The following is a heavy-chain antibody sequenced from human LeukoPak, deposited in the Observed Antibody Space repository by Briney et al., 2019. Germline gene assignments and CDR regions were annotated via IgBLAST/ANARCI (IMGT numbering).Heavy chain of an antibody. V-gene: IGHV1-8*01. CDR1: GYTFTSYD. D-gene: IGHD2-15*01. CDR3: ARGLRVANFDY. J-gene: IGHJ4*02. Sequence: ASVKVSCKASGYTFTSYDINWVRQATGQGPEWMGWMNPNSGDTGYVQKFPGRVTMTRNTSISTAYMELSSLRSEDTAVYYCARGLRVANFDYWGQGTLVTVSS. CDR2: MNPNSGDT.